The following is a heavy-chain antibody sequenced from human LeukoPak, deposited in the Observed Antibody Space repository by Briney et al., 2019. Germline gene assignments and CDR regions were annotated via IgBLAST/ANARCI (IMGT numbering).Heavy chain of an antibody. J-gene: IGHJ5*02. CDR1: GFTVSSSY. V-gene: IGHV3-53*01. CDR3: ARYYYDSSGYYYWFDP. D-gene: IGHD3-22*01. Sequence: PGGSLRLSCAASGFTVSSSYMSWVRQAPGKGLEWVSVIYSGGSTYYADSVKGRFTISRDNSKNTLYLQMNSLRAEDTAVYYCARYYYDSSGYYYWFDPWGQGTLVTVSS. CDR2: IYSGGST.